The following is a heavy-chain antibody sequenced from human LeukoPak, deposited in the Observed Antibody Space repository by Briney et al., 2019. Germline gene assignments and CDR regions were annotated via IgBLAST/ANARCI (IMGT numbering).Heavy chain of an antibody. CDR1: GFTFSSYS. D-gene: IGHD3-16*01. V-gene: IGHV3-48*02. CDR2: ISGSTNTI. CDR3: ARGPWGSGTTLGGYFDN. Sequence: GGSLRLSCAASGFTFSSYSMIWVREAPGKGLGWGSYISGSTNTIYYADSVKGRFTISRDNAKNSLYLQMNSLRDEDTAVYYCARGPWGSGTTLGGYFDNWGQGTLVTVSS. J-gene: IGHJ4*02.